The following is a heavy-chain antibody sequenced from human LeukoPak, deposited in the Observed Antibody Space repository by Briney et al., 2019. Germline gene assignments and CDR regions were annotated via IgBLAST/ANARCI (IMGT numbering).Heavy chain of an antibody. CDR1: GITFSNSA. V-gene: IGHV3-15*01. J-gene: IGHJ3*02. CDR2: IKSKTDGETT. CDR3: ITDPGEWEPI. D-gene: IGHD1-26*01. Sequence: GGSLRLSCVPSGITFSNSALSWVRQAPGKGLEWVGRIKSKTDGETTDYGAPVKGRFIISRDDSKNMLYLQMYGLKIEDTAVYYCITDPGEWEPIWGQGTMVTVSS.